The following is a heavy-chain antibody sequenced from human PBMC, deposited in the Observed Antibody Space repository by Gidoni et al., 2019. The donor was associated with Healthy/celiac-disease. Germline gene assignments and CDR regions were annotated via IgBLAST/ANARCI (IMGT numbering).Heavy chain of an antibody. CDR2: IYYSGST. CDR3: ASSYCSSTSCYKGGVQLWSRWAFDY. V-gene: IGHV4-31*03. CDR1: GGSISSGGYY. D-gene: IGHD2-2*02. J-gene: IGHJ4*02. Sequence: LSLTFTFSGGSISSGGYYCSWIRQHPGKGLEWIGYIYYSGSTYYNPSLKSRVNISVDTSKNQFSLKLSSVTAADTAVYYCASSYCSSTSCYKGGVQLWSRWAFDYWGQGTLVTVSS.